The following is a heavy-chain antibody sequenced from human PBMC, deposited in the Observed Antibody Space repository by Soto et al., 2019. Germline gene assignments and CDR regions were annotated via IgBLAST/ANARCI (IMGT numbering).Heavy chain of an antibody. D-gene: IGHD4-17*01. CDR2: ISGSGGST. J-gene: IGHJ4*02. Sequence: PGGSLRLSCAASGFTFSSYAMSWVRQAPGKGLEWVSAISGSGGSTYYADSVKGRFTISRDNSKNTLYLQMNSLRAEDTAVYYCAKDLSPSTVSLPKHRVPDYWGQGTLVTVSS. CDR3: AKDLSPSTVSLPKHRVPDY. CDR1: GFTFSSYA. V-gene: IGHV3-23*01.